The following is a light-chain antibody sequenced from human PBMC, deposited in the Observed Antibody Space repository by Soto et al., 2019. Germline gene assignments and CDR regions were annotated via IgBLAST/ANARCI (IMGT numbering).Light chain of an antibody. J-gene: IGKJ5*01. CDR2: DTS. CDR1: HNINTY. V-gene: IGKV3-11*01. CDR3: QHRSSWPPG. Sequence: EIVLTQSPGTLSLSPGERATLSCRASHNINTYLAWYQQKPGQVPRLLIYDTSNRATGIPARFSGSGSGTDFTLTISGLAPEDFAVYYCQHRSSWPPGFGQGTRLEIK.